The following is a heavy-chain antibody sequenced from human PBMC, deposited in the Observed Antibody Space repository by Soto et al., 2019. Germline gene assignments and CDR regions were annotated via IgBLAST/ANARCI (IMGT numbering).Heavy chain of an antibody. D-gene: IGHD3-10*01. CDR1: GGTFSSYT. Sequence: QVQLVQSGAEVKKPGSSVKVSCKASGGTFSSYTISWVRQAPGQGLEWMGRIIPILGIANYAQKFQGRVTITADKSTSTAYMELSSLRSEDTAVYYSASGITMVRGSVYWGQGTLVTVSS. CDR3: ASGITMVRGSVY. CDR2: IIPILGIA. V-gene: IGHV1-69*02. J-gene: IGHJ4*02.